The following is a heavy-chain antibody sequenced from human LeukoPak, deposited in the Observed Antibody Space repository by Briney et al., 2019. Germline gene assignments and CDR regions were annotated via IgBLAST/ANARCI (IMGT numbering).Heavy chain of an antibody. D-gene: IGHD1-26*01. CDR2: ITSDGGTT. J-gene: IGHJ4*02. Sequence: GGSLRLSCAASGFTFSSYAMHWVRQAPGKRLEYLSSITSDGGTTYYSDSVKGRFTISRDNSKNTLYLQMGSLRAEDTAVYYCARDQGSGSYRLDYWGQGTLVTVSS. CDR3: ARDQGSGSYRLDY. V-gene: IGHV3-64*02. CDR1: GFTFSSYA.